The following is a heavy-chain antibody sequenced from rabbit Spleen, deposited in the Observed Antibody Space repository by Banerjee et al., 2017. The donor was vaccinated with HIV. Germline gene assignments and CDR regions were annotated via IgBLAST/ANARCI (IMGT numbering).Heavy chain of an antibody. D-gene: IGHD8-1*01. CDR2: IYAGSSGST. CDR1: GFSFSSDYY. CDR3: ARDTGSSFSSYGMDL. V-gene: IGHV1S40*01. J-gene: IGHJ6*01. Sequence: QSLEESGGDLVKPGASLTLTCTASGFSFSSDYYMCWVRQAPGKGLECIACIYAGSSGSTYYATWARGRFTISKTSSTTVTLQMTSLTAADTATYFCARDTGSSFSSYGMDLWGPGTLVTVS.